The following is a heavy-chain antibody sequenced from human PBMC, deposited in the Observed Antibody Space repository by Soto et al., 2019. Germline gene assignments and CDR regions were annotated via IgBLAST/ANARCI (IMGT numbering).Heavy chain of an antibody. D-gene: IGHD3-22*01. J-gene: IGHJ4*02. Sequence: GASVKVSCKASGYTFTSYGISWVRQAPGQGLEWMGWISAYNGDTNYAQKLQGRVTMTTDTSTSTAYMELRSLRSDDTAVYYCARDGGSRGYDSSGYYYRGGYDYWGQGTLVTVSS. V-gene: IGHV1-18*01. CDR3: ARDGGSRGYDSSGYYYRGGYDY. CDR2: ISAYNGDT. CDR1: GYTFTSYG.